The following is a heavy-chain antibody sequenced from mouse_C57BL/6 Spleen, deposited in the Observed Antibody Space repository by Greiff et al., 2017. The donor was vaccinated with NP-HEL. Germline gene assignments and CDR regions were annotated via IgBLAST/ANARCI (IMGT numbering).Heavy chain of an antibody. V-gene: IGHV5-4*03. Sequence: EVKLVESGGGLVKPGGSLKLSCAASGFTFSSYAMSWVRQTPEKRLEWVATISDGGSYTYYPDNVKGRFTISRDNAKNNLYLQMSHLKSEDTAMYYCARRGVYVYDGFDYWGQGTTLTVSS. J-gene: IGHJ2*01. CDR2: ISDGGSYT. CDR1: GFTFSSYA. D-gene: IGHD2-2*01. CDR3: ARRGVYVYDGFDY.